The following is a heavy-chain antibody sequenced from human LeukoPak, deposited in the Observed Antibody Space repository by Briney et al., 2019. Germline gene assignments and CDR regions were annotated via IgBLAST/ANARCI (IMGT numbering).Heavy chain of an antibody. CDR1: GYTFTGYW. D-gene: IGHD3-16*01. Sequence: ASVKVSCKAFGYTFTGYWMHWVRQAPGQGPEWMGVISPSGGSTIYAQKFKGRVTLTRDMSTSTDYLELSSLRSEDTAVYYCARAVVDLRLGELPKYYFDYWGQGTLVTVSS. CDR2: ISPSGGST. CDR3: ARAVVDLRLGELPKYYFDY. J-gene: IGHJ4*02. V-gene: IGHV1-46*01.